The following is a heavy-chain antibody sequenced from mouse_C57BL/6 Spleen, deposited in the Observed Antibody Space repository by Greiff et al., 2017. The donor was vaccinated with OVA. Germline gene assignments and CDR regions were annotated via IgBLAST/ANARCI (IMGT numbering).Heavy chain of an antibody. D-gene: IGHD1-1*01. J-gene: IGHJ4*01. CDR2: IWSGGST. CDR1: GFSLTSYG. CDR3: ARLDYGRSSLYAMDY. V-gene: IGHV2-2*01. Sequence: QVQLQQSGPGLVQPSQSLSITCTVSGFSLTSYGVHWVRQSPGKGLEWLGVIWSGGSTDYNAAFISRLSISKDNSKSQVFFKMNSLQADDTAIYYCARLDYGRSSLYAMDYWGQGTSVTVSS.